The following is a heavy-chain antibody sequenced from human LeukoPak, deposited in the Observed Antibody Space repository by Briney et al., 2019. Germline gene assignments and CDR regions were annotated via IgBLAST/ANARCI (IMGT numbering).Heavy chain of an antibody. CDR1: GGSISTYY. V-gene: IGHV4-59*08. Sequence: SETLSLTCSVSGGSISTYYWTWIRQPPGKGLEWIGYIYYSGSTNYNPSLKSRVTISLDTSKNQFPLKLSSVTAADTAVYYCARVSIVVVPTAPRRYYFDYWGQGTLVTVSS. CDR2: IYYSGST. D-gene: IGHD2-2*01. J-gene: IGHJ4*02. CDR3: ARVSIVVVPTAPRRYYFDY.